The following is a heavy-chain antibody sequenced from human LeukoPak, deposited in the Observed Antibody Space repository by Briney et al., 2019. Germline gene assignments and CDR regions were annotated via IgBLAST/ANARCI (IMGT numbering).Heavy chain of an antibody. V-gene: IGHV4-34*01. CDR2: INHSGST. Sequence: PSETLSLTCAVYGGSFSGYYWSWIRQPPGKGLEWIGEINHSGSTNYNPSLKSRVTISVDTSKNQFSLKLSSVTAADTAEYYCARGRGVDIVATIHDYWGQGTLVTVSS. D-gene: IGHD5-12*01. CDR3: ARGRGVDIVATIHDY. J-gene: IGHJ4*02. CDR1: GGSFSGYY.